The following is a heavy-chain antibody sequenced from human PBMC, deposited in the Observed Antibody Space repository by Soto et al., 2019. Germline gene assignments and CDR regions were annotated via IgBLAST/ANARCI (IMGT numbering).Heavy chain of an antibody. CDR3: AGKYSSGWYYWFDP. CDR2: INHSGST. D-gene: IGHD6-19*01. Sequence: SETLSLTCAVYGGSFSGYYWSWIRQPPGKGLEWIGEINHSGSTNYNPSLKSRVTISVDTSKNQFSLKLSSVTAADTAVYYCAGKYSSGWYYWFDPWGQGTLVTVSP. CDR1: GGSFSGYY. J-gene: IGHJ5*02. V-gene: IGHV4-34*01.